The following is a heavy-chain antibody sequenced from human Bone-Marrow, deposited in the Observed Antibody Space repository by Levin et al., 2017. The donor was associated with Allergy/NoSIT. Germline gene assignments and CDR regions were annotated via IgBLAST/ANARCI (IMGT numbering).Heavy chain of an antibody. D-gene: IGHD5-24*01. V-gene: IGHV3-21*01. CDR2: ISSSSSYI. CDR3: ATLEGSNSGPDY. J-gene: IGHJ4*02. CDR1: GFTFSTYS. Sequence: TGGSLRLSCAASGFTFSTYSMNWVRQAPGKGLEWVSYISSSSSYIYYADSVKGRFTISRDNAKNSLYLQMNSLRAEDTAVYYCATLEGSNSGPDYWGQGTLVTVSS.